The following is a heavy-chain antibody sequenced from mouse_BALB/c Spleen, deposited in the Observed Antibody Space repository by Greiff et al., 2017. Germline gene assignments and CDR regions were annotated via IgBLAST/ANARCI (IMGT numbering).Heavy chain of an antibody. J-gene: IGHJ4*01. CDR3: ARRYYDDAMDY. D-gene: IGHD2-4*01. CDR1: GFAFSSYD. Sequence: EVKVVESGGGLVKPGGSLKLSCAASGFAFSSYDMSWVRQTPEKRLEWVAYISSGGGSTYYPDTVKGRFTISRDNAKNTLYLQMSSLKSEDTAMYYCARRYYDDAMDYWGQGTSVTVSS. CDR2: ISSGGGST. V-gene: IGHV5-12-1*01.